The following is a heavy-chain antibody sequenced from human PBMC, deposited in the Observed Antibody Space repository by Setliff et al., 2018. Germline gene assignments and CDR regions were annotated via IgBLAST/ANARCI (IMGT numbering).Heavy chain of an antibody. J-gene: IGHJ3*02. CDR1: GFTFSDYV. CDR3: ARGLTVNAFDI. CDR2: VWFYGSNE. D-gene: IGHD2-21*01. V-gene: IGHV3-33*03. Sequence: GGSLRLSCAASGFTFSDYVIHWVRQAPGKGLEWVAGVWFYGSNEHYADSVKGRFTISRDNAKNTLYLQMNSLRAEDTAVYYRARGLTVNAFDIWGQGTMVTVSS.